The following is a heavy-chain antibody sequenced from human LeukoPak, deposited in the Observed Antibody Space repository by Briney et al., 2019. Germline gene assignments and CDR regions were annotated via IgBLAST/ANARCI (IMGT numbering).Heavy chain of an antibody. CDR2: IYYSGST. V-gene: IGHV4-30-4*01. CDR3: ARASVIYYYGMDV. J-gene: IGHJ6*02. CDR1: GGSFSGYY. Sequence: PSETLSLTCAVYGGSFSGYYWSWIRQPPGKGLEWIGYIYYSGSTYYNPSLKSRVTISVDTSKNQFSLKLSSVTAADTAVYYYARASVIYYYGMDVWGQGTTVTVSS. D-gene: IGHD2-21*01.